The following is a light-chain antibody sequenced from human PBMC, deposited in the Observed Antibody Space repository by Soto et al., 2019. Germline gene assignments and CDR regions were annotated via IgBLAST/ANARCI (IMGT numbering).Light chain of an antibody. V-gene: IGKV3-20*01. CDR1: QSVSNNY. CDR3: QQYGSPGT. J-gene: IGKJ1*01. Sequence: EILLTQSPGTLSLSPGERATLSCRASQSVSNNYLAWYQQKPRQAPRLLIYGASNRATGIPDRLSGSGSGTEFTLTISRLEPEDFAVYYCQQYGSPGTFGQGTKVDI. CDR2: GAS.